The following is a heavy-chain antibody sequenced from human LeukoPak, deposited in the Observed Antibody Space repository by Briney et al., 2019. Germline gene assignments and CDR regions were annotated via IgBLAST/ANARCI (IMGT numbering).Heavy chain of an antibody. V-gene: IGHV1-46*01. J-gene: IGHJ6*02. Sequence: GASVKVSCKASGYTFTSYYMHWVRQAPGQGLEWMGIINPSGGSTSYAQKFQGRVTITADESTSTAYTELSSLRSEDTAVYYCARADSSGYYIYGMDVWGQGTTVTVSS. D-gene: IGHD3-22*01. CDR1: GYTFTSYY. CDR3: ARADSSGYYIYGMDV. CDR2: INPSGGST.